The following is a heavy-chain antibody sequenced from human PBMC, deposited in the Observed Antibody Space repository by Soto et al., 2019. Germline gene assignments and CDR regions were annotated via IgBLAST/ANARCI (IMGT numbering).Heavy chain of an antibody. Sequence: EVQLVESGGGLVKPGGSHRLSCAASGFTFSNAWMSWVRQAPGKGLEWVGRIKSKTDGGTTDYAAPVKGRFTISRDDSKNTLYLQMNSLKTEDTAVYYCTTFLYYDILTGSDYYYYYMDVWGKGTTVTVSS. D-gene: IGHD3-9*01. J-gene: IGHJ6*03. V-gene: IGHV3-15*01. CDR1: GFTFSNAW. CDR2: IKSKTDGGTT. CDR3: TTFLYYDILTGSDYYYYYMDV.